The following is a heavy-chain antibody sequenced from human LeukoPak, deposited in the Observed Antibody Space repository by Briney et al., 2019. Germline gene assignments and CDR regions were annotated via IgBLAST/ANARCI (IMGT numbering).Heavy chain of an antibody. J-gene: IGHJ4*02. CDR1: GITFSSYE. Sequence: GGSLRLSCAASGITFSSYEMNWVRQAPGKGLEWVSYISSSGRTKYYADSVKGRFTISRDNVKNSLYLQMNSLRAEDTAVYYCARATWGLWFGEPLDYWGQGTLVTVSS. CDR2: ISSSGRTK. V-gene: IGHV3-48*03. CDR3: ARATWGLWFGEPLDY. D-gene: IGHD3-10*01.